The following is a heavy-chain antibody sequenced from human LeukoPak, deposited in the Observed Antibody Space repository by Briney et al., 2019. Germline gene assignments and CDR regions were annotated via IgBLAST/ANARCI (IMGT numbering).Heavy chain of an antibody. CDR3: ARAWSEVVPAAISYWFDP. D-gene: IGHD2-2*02. Sequence: ASVKVSCKASGYTFTSYDINWVRQATGQGLEWMGWMNPNSGNTGCAQKFQGRVTITRNTSISTAYMELSSLRSEDTAVYYCARAWSEVVPAAISYWFDPWGQGTLVTVSS. CDR1: GYTFTSYD. CDR2: MNPNSGNT. J-gene: IGHJ5*02. V-gene: IGHV1-8*03.